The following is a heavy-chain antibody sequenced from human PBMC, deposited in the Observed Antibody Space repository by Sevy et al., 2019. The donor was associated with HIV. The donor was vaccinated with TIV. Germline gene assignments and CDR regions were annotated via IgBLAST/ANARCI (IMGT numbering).Heavy chain of an antibody. CDR2: ISNSGDTI. D-gene: IGHD2-21*01. CDR3: ARDLPPSATVVPHFDC. V-gene: IGHV3-48*03. J-gene: IGHJ4*02. CDR1: GFIFSSYE. Sequence: GGSLRLSCVASGFIFSSYEMNWVRQAPGKGLEWVSYISNSGDTISYSDSVRGRFTISRDNARNSLYLQMNSLRAEDTAVYYCARDLPPSATVVPHFDCWGQGNLLTVSS.